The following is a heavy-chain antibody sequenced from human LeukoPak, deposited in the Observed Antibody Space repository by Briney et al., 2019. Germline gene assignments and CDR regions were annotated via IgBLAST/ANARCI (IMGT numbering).Heavy chain of an antibody. J-gene: IGHJ5*02. CDR3: ARGYCTGGSCSGAWFDP. CDR1: GYTFTSYG. V-gene: IGHV1-2*02. D-gene: IGHD2-15*01. Sequence: ASVTVSCKASGYTFTSYGISWVRQAPGQGLEWMGWINPNSGGTNYAQKFQGRVTMTRDTSISTAYIELNSLRSDDTAVYYCARGYCTGGSCSGAWFDPWGQGTLVTVSS. CDR2: INPNSGGT.